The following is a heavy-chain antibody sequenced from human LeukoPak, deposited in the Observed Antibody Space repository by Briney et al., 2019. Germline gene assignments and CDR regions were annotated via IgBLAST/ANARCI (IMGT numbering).Heavy chain of an antibody. Sequence: GGSLRLSCAASGFTFSSYWMSWVRQAPGKGLEWVANINKDGGEKYYVDSVKGRFTISRDNSKNTLYLQMNSLRTEDTAVYYCAKDAGDQGYFDYWGQGTLVTVSS. V-gene: IGHV3-7*01. CDR1: GFTFSSYW. CDR3: AKDAGDQGYFDY. CDR2: INKDGGEK. D-gene: IGHD3-16*01. J-gene: IGHJ4*02.